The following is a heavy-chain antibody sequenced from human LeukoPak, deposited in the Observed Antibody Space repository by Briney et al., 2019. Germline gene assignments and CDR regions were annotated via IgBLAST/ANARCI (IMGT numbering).Heavy chain of an antibody. V-gene: IGHV1-3*01. CDR3: ARHFYGSGTYYHFDY. D-gene: IGHD3-10*01. J-gene: IGHJ4*02. CDR1: GYTFTSYA. Sequence: EASVKVSCKASGYTFTSYAMHWVRRAPGQRLEWMGWINAGNGDTKYSQKFQGRVTIARDTSASTAYMELSSLRSEDTAVYYCARHFYGSGTYYHFDYWGQGTLVTVSS. CDR2: INAGNGDT.